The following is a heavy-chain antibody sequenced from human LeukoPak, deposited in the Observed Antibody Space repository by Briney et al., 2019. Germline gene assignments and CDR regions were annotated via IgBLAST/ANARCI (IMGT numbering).Heavy chain of an antibody. CDR1: GCTFTGYY. CDR3: ARESEANGYFDY. CDR2: INPNSGGT. V-gene: IGHV1-2*02. Sequence: ASVKVSCKASGCTFTGYYMHWVRQAPGQGLEWMGWINPNSGGTNYAQKFQGRVTMTRDTSISTAYMELSRLRSDDTAVYYCARESEANGYFDYWGQGTLVTVSS. J-gene: IGHJ4*02. D-gene: IGHD4-17*01.